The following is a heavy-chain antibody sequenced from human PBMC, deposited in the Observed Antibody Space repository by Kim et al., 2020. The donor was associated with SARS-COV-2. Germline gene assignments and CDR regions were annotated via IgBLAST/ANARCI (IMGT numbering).Heavy chain of an antibody. Sequence: ETLSLTCTVSGGSISSSSYYWGWIRQPPGKGLEWIGSIYYSGSTYYNPSLKSRVTISVDTSKNQFSLKLSSVTAADTAVYYCARDLMQRAWAGAYYYYGMDVWGQGTTVTVSS. J-gene: IGHJ6*02. CDR1: GGSISSSSYY. V-gene: IGHV4-39*07. D-gene: IGHD6-25*01. CDR2: IYYSGST. CDR3: ARDLMQRAWAGAYYYYGMDV.